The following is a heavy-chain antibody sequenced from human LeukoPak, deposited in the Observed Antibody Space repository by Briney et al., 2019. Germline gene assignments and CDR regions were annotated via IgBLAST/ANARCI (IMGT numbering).Heavy chain of an antibody. V-gene: IGHV1-69*01. Sequence: ASVKVPCKASGGTFSSYAISWVRQAPGQGLEWMGGIIPIFGTANYAQKFQGRVTITADESTSTAYMELSSLRSEDTAVYYCARGAATYYYYGMDVWGQGTTVTVSS. CDR3: ARGAATYYYYGMDV. J-gene: IGHJ6*02. CDR2: IIPIFGTA. CDR1: GGTFSSYA. D-gene: IGHD1-26*01.